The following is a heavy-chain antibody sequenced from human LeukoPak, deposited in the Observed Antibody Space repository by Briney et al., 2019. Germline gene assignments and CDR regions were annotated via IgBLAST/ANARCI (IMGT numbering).Heavy chain of an antibody. CDR3: ARRGMDYYDGSGYYRDAFDI. V-gene: IGHV4-30-2*01. D-gene: IGHD3-22*01. CDR1: GGSISSGGYS. J-gene: IGHJ3*02. CDR2: IYHSGST. Sequence: SQTLSLTCAVSGGSISSGGYSWSWIRQPPGKGLEWIGYIYHSGSTNYNPSLKSRVTISVDTSKNHFSLKLSSVTAADTAVYYCARRGMDYYDGSGYYRDAFDIWGQGTMVTVSS.